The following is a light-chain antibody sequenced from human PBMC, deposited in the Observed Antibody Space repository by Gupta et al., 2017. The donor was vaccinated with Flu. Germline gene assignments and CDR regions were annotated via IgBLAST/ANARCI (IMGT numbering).Light chain of an antibody. CDR1: QNITRR. V-gene: IGKV3-15*01. CDR3: QQYQTLPT. Sequence: EIVMTQSPVSLSVSPGEGVTLSCRASQNITRRVAWYHQKAGQAPTLVMYYVSNRANVDPARFSGNGSETEFSLIITRVQPEDSGTYYCQQYQTLPTFGRGTRLEVK. J-gene: IGKJ1*01. CDR2: YVS.